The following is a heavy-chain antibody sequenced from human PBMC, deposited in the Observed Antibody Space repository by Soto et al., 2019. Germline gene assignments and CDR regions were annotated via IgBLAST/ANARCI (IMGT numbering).Heavy chain of an antibody. J-gene: IGHJ4*02. V-gene: IGHV3-30*18. CDR1: GFTFSTYG. D-gene: IGHD3-16*01. CDR2: ISFDGNIK. Sequence: QVQLVESGGGVVQPGRSLRLSCAASGFTFSTYGMHWVRQAPGKGLEWVAVISFDGNIKYYADSVKGRFTISRDNSKYTLYLEMDSLSAEDTAIYYCAKVLERSMIPFGGVTAYWGQGALVTVSS. CDR3: AKVLERSMIPFGGVTAY.